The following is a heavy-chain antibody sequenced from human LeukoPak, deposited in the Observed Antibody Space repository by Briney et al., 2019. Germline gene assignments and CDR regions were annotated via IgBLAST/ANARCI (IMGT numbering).Heavy chain of an antibody. Sequence: TGGSLRLSCAASGFTFSSYSMNWVRQAPGKGLEWVSYISSSSSTIYYADSVKGRFTISRDNAKNSLYLQMNSLRAEDTAVYYCARVQEYCSGGSCYGMDVWGQGTTVTVSS. CDR2: ISSSSSTI. CDR3: ARVQEYCSGGSCYGMDV. J-gene: IGHJ6*02. D-gene: IGHD2-15*01. V-gene: IGHV3-48*01. CDR1: GFTFSSYS.